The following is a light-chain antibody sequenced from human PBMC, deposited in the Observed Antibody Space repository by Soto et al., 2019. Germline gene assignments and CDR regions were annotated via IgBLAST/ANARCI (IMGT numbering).Light chain of an antibody. CDR2: DAS. Sequence: EIVLTQSPATLSLSPGERATLSCRASQSVSSYLAWYQQKPGQAPRLLIYDASNRATAIPARFSGSGSGTDFTLTISRLEPEDFAIYYCQQRSNWPPVTFGGGTKVEIK. V-gene: IGKV3-11*01. CDR1: QSVSSY. CDR3: QQRSNWPPVT. J-gene: IGKJ4*01.